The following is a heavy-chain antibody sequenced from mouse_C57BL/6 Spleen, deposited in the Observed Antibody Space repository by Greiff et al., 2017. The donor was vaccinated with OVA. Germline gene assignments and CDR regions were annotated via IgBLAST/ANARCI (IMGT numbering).Heavy chain of an antibody. CDR1: GYTFTSYW. Sequence: VQLQQPGAELVRPGSSVKLSCKASGYTFTSYWMDWVKQRPGQGLEWIGNIYPSDSETHYNQKFKDKATLTVDKSSSTAYMQLSSLTSEDSAVYYCARRGYDAMDYWGQGTSVTVSS. CDR3: ARRGYDAMDY. V-gene: IGHV1-61*01. J-gene: IGHJ4*01. CDR2: IYPSDSET.